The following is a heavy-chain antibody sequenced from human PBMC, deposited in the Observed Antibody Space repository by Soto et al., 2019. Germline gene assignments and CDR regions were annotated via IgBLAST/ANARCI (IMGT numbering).Heavy chain of an antibody. Sequence: GESLKISCQGSGYSFTSYWISWVRQMPGKGLEWMGRIDPSDSYTNYSPSFQGHVTISADKSISTAYLQWSSLKASDTAMYYCARPVAAAGTGYYYYYGMDVWGQGTTVTVSS. J-gene: IGHJ6*02. CDR2: IDPSDSYT. CDR3: ARPVAAAGTGYYYYYGMDV. V-gene: IGHV5-10-1*01. D-gene: IGHD6-13*01. CDR1: GYSFTSYW.